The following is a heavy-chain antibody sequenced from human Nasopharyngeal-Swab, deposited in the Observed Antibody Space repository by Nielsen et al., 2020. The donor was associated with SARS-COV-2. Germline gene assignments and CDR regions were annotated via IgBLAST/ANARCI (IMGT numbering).Heavy chain of an antibody. J-gene: IGHJ3*02. CDR2: IKQDGSDK. CDR1: GLTFTNSW. V-gene: IGHV3-7*01. D-gene: IGHD3-16*01. Sequence: GGSLRLSCAASGLTFTNSWMSWVRQAPGKGLEWVANIKQDGSDKYYVDSVKGRFTISRDNAKNSLELQMNSLRVEDTAVYYCGRGGKLGALDIWGQGTMDTVSS. CDR3: GRGGKLGALDI.